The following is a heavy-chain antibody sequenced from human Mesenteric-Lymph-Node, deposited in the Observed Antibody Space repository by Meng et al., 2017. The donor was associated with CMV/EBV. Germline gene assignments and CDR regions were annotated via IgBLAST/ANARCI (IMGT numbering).Heavy chain of an antibody. J-gene: IGHJ4*02. CDR1: GFSVSNNY. D-gene: IGHD5-12*01. CDR3: ARQPARRSGYDY. V-gene: IGHV3-53*01. CDR2: IYSAGTT. Sequence: GESLKISCAVSGFSVSNNYMTWVRQAPGKGLEWVSIIYSAGTTYYADSVKGRFTISRDDSRNTLSLQMNSLRAEDTAVYYCARQPARRSGYDYWGQGTLVTVSS.